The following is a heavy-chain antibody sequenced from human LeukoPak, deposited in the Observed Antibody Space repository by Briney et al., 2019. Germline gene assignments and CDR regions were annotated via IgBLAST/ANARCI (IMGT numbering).Heavy chain of an antibody. Sequence: SVKVSCKASGGTFSSYAISWVRQAPGQGLEWMGGIIPIFGTANYAQKVQDRVTMTTDTSTRTAYLELRSLSSDDTAVYYCARGSASPTNSNSYYFETTKKNAFDIWGQGTMVTVSS. CDR2: IIPIFGTA. D-gene: IGHD3-22*01. CDR1: GGTFSSYA. J-gene: IGHJ3*02. V-gene: IGHV1-69*05. CDR3: ARGSASPTNSNSYYFETTKKNAFDI.